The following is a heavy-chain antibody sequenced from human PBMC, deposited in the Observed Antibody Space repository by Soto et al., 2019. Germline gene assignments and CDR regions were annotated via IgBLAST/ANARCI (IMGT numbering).Heavy chain of an antibody. D-gene: IGHD6-6*01. CDR2: IYYSGST. J-gene: IGHJ6*03. CDR1: GGSISSYY. CDR3: ARRSSIAARYDDYYYYMDV. V-gene: IGHV4-59*08. Sequence: ASETRSLTCTVSGGSISSYYWSWSRQPPGKGLEWIGYIYYSGSTNYNPSLKSRVTISVDTSKNQFSLKLSSVTAADTAVYYCARRSSIAARYDDYYYYMDVWGKGTTVT.